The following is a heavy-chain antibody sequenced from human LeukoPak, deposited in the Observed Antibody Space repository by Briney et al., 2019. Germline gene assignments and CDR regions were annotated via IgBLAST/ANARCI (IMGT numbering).Heavy chain of an antibody. CDR3: AKEGRSLQTY. CDR1: GFMFSSNW. Sequence: GGSLRLSCAASGFMFSSNWMSWVRLAPGKGLEWVANIKEDGTETYYVDSVKGRFTISRDNAKNSLYLPMNSLRVEDTAVYYCAKEGRSLQTYWGQGTLVTVSS. V-gene: IGHV3-7*03. CDR2: IKEDGTET. D-gene: IGHD5-24*01. J-gene: IGHJ4*02.